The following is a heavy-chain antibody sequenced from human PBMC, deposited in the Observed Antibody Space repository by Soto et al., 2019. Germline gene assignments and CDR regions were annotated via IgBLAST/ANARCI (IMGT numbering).Heavy chain of an antibody. J-gene: IGHJ4*02. V-gene: IGHV4-34*01. CDR2: INHSGST. D-gene: IGHD3-22*01. CDR1: GGSFSGYY. CDR3: ARVGGDYYDSSGDY. Sequence: QVQLQQWGAGLLKPSETLSLTCAVYGGSFSGYYWSWIRQPPGKGLEWIGEINHSGSTNYNPSLKSRVTISVDTSKNQFSLKLSSVTAADTAVYYCARVGGDYYDSSGDYWGQGTLVTVSS.